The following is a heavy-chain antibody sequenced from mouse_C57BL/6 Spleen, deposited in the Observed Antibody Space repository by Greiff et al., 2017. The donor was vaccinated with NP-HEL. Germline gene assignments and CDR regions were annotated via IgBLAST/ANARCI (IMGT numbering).Heavy chain of an antibody. CDR3: AREAIDSSGYGFAY. Sequence: VQLQQSGAELARPGASVKMSCKASGYTFTSYTMHWVKQRPGQGLEWIGYINPSSGYTKYNQKFKDKATLTADKSSSTAYMQLSSLTSEDSAVYYCAREAIDSSGYGFAYWGQGTLVTVSA. CDR2: INPSSGYT. J-gene: IGHJ3*01. V-gene: IGHV1-4*01. CDR1: GYTFTSYT. D-gene: IGHD3-2*02.